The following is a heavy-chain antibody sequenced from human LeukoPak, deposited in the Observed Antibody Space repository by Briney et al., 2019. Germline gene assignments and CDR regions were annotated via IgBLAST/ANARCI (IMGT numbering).Heavy chain of an antibody. V-gene: IGHV3-33*01. CDR1: GFTFSSYG. Sequence: GGSLRLSCAASGFTFSSYGMHWVRQAPGKGLEWVAVIWYDGSNKYYADSVKGRFTISRDNSKNTLYLQMNSLRAEDTAVYYCARRGEDDILTGPYSYYYYGMDVWGQGTTVTVSS. CDR2: IWYDGSNK. CDR3: ARRGEDDILTGPYSYYYYGMDV. D-gene: IGHD3-9*01. J-gene: IGHJ6*02.